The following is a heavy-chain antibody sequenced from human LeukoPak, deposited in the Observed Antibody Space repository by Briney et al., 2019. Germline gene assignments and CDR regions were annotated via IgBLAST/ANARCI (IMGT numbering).Heavy chain of an antibody. CDR3: ARVYGSGSYYDY. J-gene: IGHJ4*02. CDR1: GGTFSSYA. D-gene: IGHD3-10*01. V-gene: IGHV1-69*06. Sequence: GASVKVSCKASGGTFSSYAISWVRQAPGQGLEWMGGIIPIFGTANYAQKFQGRVTITADKSTSTACMELSSLRSEDTAVYYCARVYGSGSYYDYWGQGTLVTVSS. CDR2: IIPIFGTA.